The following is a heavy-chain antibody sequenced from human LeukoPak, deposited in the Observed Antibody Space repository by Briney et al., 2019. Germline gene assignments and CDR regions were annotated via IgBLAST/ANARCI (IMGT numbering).Heavy chain of an antibody. CDR3: ALSGMASAGCFDY. V-gene: IGHV3-30*03. CDR2: ISYDGSKK. CDR1: GFTFSNYG. J-gene: IGHJ4*02. D-gene: IGHD6-13*01. Sequence: GRSLRLSCAASGFTFSNYGMHWVRQAPGKGLEWVAVISYDGSKKYYVDSVQGRFTISRDNSNNTLFLQMNSLRPEDTAVYYCALSGMASAGCFDYWGQGTLVTVSS.